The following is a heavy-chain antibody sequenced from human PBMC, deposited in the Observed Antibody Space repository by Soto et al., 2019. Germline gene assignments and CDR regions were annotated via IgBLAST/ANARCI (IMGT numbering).Heavy chain of an antibody. D-gene: IGHD3-22*01. V-gene: IGHV3-48*03. Sequence: GGSLRLSCAASGFTFSSYEMNWVRQAPGKGLEWVSYISSSGSTIYYADSVKGRFTISRDNAKNSLYLQMNSLRDEDTAVYYCAREEDRYYYDSSGYLDYWGQGTLVTVSS. CDR2: ISSSGSTI. CDR1: GFTFSSYE. J-gene: IGHJ4*02. CDR3: AREEDRYYYDSSGYLDY.